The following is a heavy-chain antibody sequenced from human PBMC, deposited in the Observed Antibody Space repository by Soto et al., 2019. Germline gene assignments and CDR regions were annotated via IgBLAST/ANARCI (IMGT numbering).Heavy chain of an antibody. V-gene: IGHV3-23*01. CDR2: ISGSGGST. CDR1: GFTFSIYA. CDR3: ANDYSNGRGYYYYYGMDV. J-gene: IGHJ6*02. Sequence: GGSLRLSCAASGFTFSIYAMSWVRQAPGKGLEWVSAISGSGGSTYYADSVKGRFTISRDNSKNTLYLQMNSLRAEDTAVYYCANDYSNGRGYYYYYGMDVWGQGTTVTVSS. D-gene: IGHD4-4*01.